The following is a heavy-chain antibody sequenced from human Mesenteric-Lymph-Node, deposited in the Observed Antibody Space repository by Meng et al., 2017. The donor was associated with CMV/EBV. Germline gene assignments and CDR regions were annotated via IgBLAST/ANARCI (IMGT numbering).Heavy chain of an antibody. CDR2: ICSSSSTI. Sequence: GESLKISCAASEFTFSTYTMNWVRQAPGKGLEWVSYICSSSSTISYADSVKGRFTVSRDNSKNSLYLQMNSLRAEDTAMYYCAGWKGFEWELKGHWFDPWGQGTLVTVSS. CDR1: EFTFSTYT. CDR3: AGWKGFEWELKGHWFDP. J-gene: IGHJ5*02. D-gene: IGHD1-26*01. V-gene: IGHV3-48*04.